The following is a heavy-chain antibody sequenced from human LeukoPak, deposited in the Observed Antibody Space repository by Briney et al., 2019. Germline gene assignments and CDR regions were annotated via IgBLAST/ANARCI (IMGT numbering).Heavy chain of an antibody. Sequence: GGSLRLSCAASGFTFSSYGMHWVRQAPGKGLEWVAFIRDEGSTKNYADSVKGRFTISRDNSKDTLYLQVNSLRAEDTAVYYCAKDQTGIAVAYYFDYWGQGTLVTVSS. D-gene: IGHD6-19*01. V-gene: IGHV3-30*02. CDR2: IRDEGSTK. J-gene: IGHJ4*02. CDR1: GFTFSSYG. CDR3: AKDQTGIAVAYYFDY.